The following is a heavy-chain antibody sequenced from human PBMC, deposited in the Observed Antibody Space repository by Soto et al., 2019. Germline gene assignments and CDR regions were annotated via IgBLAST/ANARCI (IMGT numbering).Heavy chain of an antibody. D-gene: IGHD2-15*01. CDR1: GYTFTGYY. J-gene: IGHJ4*02. Sequence: QVQLVQSGAEVKKPGASVKVSCKASGYTFTGYYMHWVRQAPGQGLEWMGWINPNSGGTNYGQKFQGWVTMTRDTSIRTADMELSRLRSGDTAVYYCAREDVVGGQFYCWGQGTLVTVSS. V-gene: IGHV1-2*04. CDR3: AREDVVGGQFYC. CDR2: INPNSGGT.